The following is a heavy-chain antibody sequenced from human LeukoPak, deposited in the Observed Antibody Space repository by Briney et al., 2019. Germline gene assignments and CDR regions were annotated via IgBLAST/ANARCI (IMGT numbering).Heavy chain of an antibody. J-gene: IGHJ4*02. D-gene: IGHD3-22*01. Sequence: GGSLRLSCAASGFTFSSYSMNWVRQAPGKGLEWVSSISSSSSYIYYADSVKGRITISRDNAKNSLYLQMNSLRAEDTAVYYCAREDSSGYYSDYWGQGTLDTVSS. CDR2: ISSSSSYI. CDR3: AREDSSGYYSDY. V-gene: IGHV3-21*01. CDR1: GFTFSSYS.